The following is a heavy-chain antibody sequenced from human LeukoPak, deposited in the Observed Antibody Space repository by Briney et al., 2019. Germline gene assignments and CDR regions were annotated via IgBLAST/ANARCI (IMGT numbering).Heavy chain of an antibody. CDR3: AREGRDYYDRSGYSNYYYYMDV. D-gene: IGHD3-22*01. J-gene: IGHJ6*03. CDR2: IYYSGST. V-gene: IGHV4-59*12. CDR1: GGSISSYY. Sequence: SETLSLTCTVSGGSISSYYWSWIRQPPGKGLEWIGYIYYSGSTNYNPSLKSRVTISVDTSKNQFSLKLSSVTAADTAVYYCAREGRDYYDRSGYSNYYYYMDVWGKGTTVTVSS.